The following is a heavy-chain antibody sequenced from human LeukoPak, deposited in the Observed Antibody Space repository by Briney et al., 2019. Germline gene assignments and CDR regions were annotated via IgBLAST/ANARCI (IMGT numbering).Heavy chain of an antibody. CDR2: IIPILGIA. D-gene: IGHD3-3*01. CDR1: GGTFSSYA. V-gene: IGHV1-69*04. Sequence: SVKVSCKASGGTFSSYAISWVRQAPGQGLEWMGRIIPILGIANYAQKLQGRVTMTTDTSTSTAYMELRSLRSDDTAVYYCARGAITIFGVVLGDYYYGMDVWGQGTTVTVSS. CDR3: ARGAITIFGVVLGDYYYGMDV. J-gene: IGHJ6*02.